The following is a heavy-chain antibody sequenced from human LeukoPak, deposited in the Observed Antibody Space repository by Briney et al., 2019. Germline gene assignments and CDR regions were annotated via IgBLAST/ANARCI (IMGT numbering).Heavy chain of an antibody. D-gene: IGHD2-15*01. CDR3: AGEGYCSGGSCYYFDY. J-gene: IGHJ4*02. CDR1: GCTFSTYW. CDR2: IKEDGSEK. Sequence: PGESLRLSCAASGCTFSTYWKSWVRQAPGKGLEWVANIKEDGSEKYYVDSAKGRFSISRDNAKKSLYLQMSSLRAEDTAVYYCAGEGYCSGGSCYYFDYWGQGTLVTVSS. V-gene: IGHV3-7*03.